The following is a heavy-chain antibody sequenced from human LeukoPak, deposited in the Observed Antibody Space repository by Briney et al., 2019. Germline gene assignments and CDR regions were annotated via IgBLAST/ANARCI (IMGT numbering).Heavy chain of an antibody. CDR3: AKDGGLWVSAHWGDS. D-gene: IGHD7-27*01. CDR2: ITTSDDNT. V-gene: IGHV3-23*01. CDR1: GFTFSSYT. Sequence: GGSLRLSCAASGFTFSSYTMSWVRQAPGKGLEWVSTITTSDDNTYYADSVKGRFTVSRDNSKNTLFLQMNSLRAEDTAVYYCAKDGGLWVSAHWGDSWGRGTLVTVSS. J-gene: IGHJ4*02.